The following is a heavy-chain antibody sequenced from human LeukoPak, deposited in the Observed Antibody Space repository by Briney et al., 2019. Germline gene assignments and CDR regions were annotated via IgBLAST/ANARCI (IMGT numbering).Heavy chain of an antibody. V-gene: IGHV3-48*01. Sequence: GGSLRLSCAASGFTFSSYSMNWVRQAPGKGLGWVSYFSSSSSTIYYADSVKGRFTISRDNAKNSLYLQMNSLRAEDTAVYYCARGTYGDYSYDYWGQGTLVTVSS. D-gene: IGHD4-17*01. CDR3: ARGTYGDYSYDY. CDR2: FSSSSSTI. J-gene: IGHJ4*02. CDR1: GFTFSSYS.